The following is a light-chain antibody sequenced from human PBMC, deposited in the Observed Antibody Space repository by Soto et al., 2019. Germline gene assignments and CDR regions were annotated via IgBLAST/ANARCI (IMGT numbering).Light chain of an antibody. V-gene: IGKV1-5*03. CDR3: QQYDSFSWT. CDR2: KAS. CDR1: QSILSW. J-gene: IGKJ1*01. Sequence: IQMNQSPSSLSASVGDRVTITCRASQSILSWLAWYQQKPGKAPKLLIYKASSLESGVPSRFSGSGSGTKFTLTISSLQPDDSATYYCQQYDSFSWTFGQGTKVDIK.